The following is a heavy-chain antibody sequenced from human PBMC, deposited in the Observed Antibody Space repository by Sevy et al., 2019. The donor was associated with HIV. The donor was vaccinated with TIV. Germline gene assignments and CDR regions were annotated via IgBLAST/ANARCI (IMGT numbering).Heavy chain of an antibody. CDR1: GFAFSTYG. D-gene: IGHD3-3*01. J-gene: IGHJ4*02. V-gene: IGHV3-33*06. CDR3: GKVSIFGVGGFYDY. Sequence: GGSLRLSCTASGFAFSTYGMHWVRQAPGKGLEWVAIIWYEGINKDYAEPVKGRFTISRDNSKNTVYLQMNNLRAEDTAVYYCGKVSIFGVGGFYDYWGQGTLVTVSS. CDR2: IWYEGINK.